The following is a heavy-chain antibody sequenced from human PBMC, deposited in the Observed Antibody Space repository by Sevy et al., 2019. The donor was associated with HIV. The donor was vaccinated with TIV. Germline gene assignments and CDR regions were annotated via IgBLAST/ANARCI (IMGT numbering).Heavy chain of an antibody. V-gene: IGHV3-21*01. D-gene: IGHD2-21*02. Sequence: GGSLRLSCAASGFIFSNYNMNWVRQAPGKGLEWVSSISSSSNDIYYADSVKGRFTISRDNAKNSLYLQMNSLRAEDTAVYYCARKMELLVPDHWGQGTLVTVSS. CDR3: ARKMELLVPDH. CDR2: ISSSSNDI. CDR1: GFIFSNYN. J-gene: IGHJ4*02.